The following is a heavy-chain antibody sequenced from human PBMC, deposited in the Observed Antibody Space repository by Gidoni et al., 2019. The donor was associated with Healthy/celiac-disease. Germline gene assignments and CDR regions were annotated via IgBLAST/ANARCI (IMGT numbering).Heavy chain of an antibody. CDR2: ISYDGSNK. D-gene: IGHD3-3*01. V-gene: IGHV3-30-3*01. CDR1: GFTFSSYA. CDR3: ARDWGDFWSGTTPFYYYYGMDV. J-gene: IGHJ6*02. Sequence: QVQLVESGGGVVQPGRSLRLSCAASGFTFSSYALPWVRQAPGKGLEWVAVISYDGSNKYYADSVKGRFTISRDNSKNTLYLQMNSLRAEDTAVYYCARDWGDFWSGTTPFYYYYGMDVWGQGTTVTVSS.